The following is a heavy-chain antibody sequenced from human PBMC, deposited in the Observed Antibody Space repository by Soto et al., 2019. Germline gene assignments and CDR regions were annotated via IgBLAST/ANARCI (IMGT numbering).Heavy chain of an antibody. Sequence: SETLSLTCTVSGGSISSSGFYWDWFRQPPGKGLEWIASIYFSGSTHYNPSLRSRVTTSVDTSKNQFSLKLNSVTAADTAVYYCARLDCSGGSCCGVAYWGQGTLVTVSS. CDR3: ARLDCSGGSCCGVAY. J-gene: IGHJ4*02. CDR1: GGSISSSGFY. CDR2: IYFSGST. D-gene: IGHD2-15*01. V-gene: IGHV4-39*01.